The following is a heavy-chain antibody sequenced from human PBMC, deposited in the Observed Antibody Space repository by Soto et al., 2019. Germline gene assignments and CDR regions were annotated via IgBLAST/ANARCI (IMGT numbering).Heavy chain of an antibody. D-gene: IGHD3-10*01. Sequence: PGGSLRLSCAASGFTFSSYAMSWVRQAPGKGLEWVSAISGSGGSTYYADSVKGRFTISRDNSKNTLYLQMNSLGAEDTAVYYFAKRPAGGLWFGELGWFDPWGQGTLVTVSS. J-gene: IGHJ5*02. CDR2: ISGSGGST. CDR1: GFTFSSYA. CDR3: AKRPAGGLWFGELGWFDP. V-gene: IGHV3-23*01.